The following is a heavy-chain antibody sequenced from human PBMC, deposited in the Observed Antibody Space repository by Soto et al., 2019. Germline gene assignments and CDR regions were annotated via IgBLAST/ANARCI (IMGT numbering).Heavy chain of an antibody. CDR2: ISGSGGST. D-gene: IGHD3-3*01. CDR1: GFTFSSYA. J-gene: IGHJ6*03. Sequence: EVQLLESGGGLVQPGGSLRLSCAASGFTFSSYAMSWVRQAPGKGLEWVSAISGSGGSTYYADSVKGRFTISRDNSKNTLYLQMNSLRAEDTAVYYCATYDFWSGYYPPYYMDVWGKGTTVTVSS. CDR3: ATYDFWSGYYPPYYMDV. V-gene: IGHV3-23*01.